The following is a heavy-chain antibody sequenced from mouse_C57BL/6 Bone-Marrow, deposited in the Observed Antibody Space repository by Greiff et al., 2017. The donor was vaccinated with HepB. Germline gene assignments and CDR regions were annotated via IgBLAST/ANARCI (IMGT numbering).Heavy chain of an antibody. Sequence: DVMLVESGGGLVQPGGSMKLSCAASGFTFSDAWMDWVRQSPEKGLEWVAEIRNKANNHATYYAESVKGRFTISRDDSKSSVYLQMNSLRAEDTGIYYCTGLPRGYYAMDYWGQGTSVTVSS. CDR3: TGLPRGYYAMDY. V-gene: IGHV6-6*01. CDR2: IRNKANNHAT. CDR1: GFTFSDAW. D-gene: IGHD5-5*01. J-gene: IGHJ4*01.